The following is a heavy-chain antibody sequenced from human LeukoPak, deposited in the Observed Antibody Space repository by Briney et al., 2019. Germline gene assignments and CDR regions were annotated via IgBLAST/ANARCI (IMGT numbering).Heavy chain of an antibody. CDR1: GGSISSYY. CDR3: ARVWFGEYNWFDP. D-gene: IGHD3-10*01. Sequence: SETLSLTCTVSGGSISSYYWSWIRQPPGKGLEWIGYIYYSGSTNYNPSLKSRVTISVDTSKNQFSLKLSSVTAADTAVYYYARVWFGEYNWFDPWGQGTLVTVSS. CDR2: IYYSGST. V-gene: IGHV4-59*01. J-gene: IGHJ5*02.